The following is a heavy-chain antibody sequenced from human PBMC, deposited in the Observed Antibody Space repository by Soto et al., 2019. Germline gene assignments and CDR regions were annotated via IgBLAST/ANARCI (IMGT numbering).Heavy chain of an antibody. D-gene: IGHD6-13*01. CDR1: GYTFSNFW. CDR3: ARSPVSSPDVDV. Sequence: GESLKISCQCSGYTFSNFWIGWVRQLPGQGLEWMGIIYPGDHETRYSPSFLGKVTISAEKSINTAYLQWSSLEASDSAFYFCARSPVSSPDVDVCGQGAQVTFS. V-gene: IGHV5-51*01. J-gene: IGHJ4*02. CDR2: IYPGDHET.